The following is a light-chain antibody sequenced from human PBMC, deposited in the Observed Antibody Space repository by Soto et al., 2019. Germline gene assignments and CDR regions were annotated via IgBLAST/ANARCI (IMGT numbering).Light chain of an antibody. CDR2: AAS. V-gene: IGKV1-39*01. CDR1: QSISNY. CDR3: QQSYSSPPWT. Sequence: DIQMTQSPSSLSASVGDRVTITCRASQSISNYLNWYQQKPGKAPKLLIYAASNLQSGVPSRFSGSESGTDFTLTISSLQPEDFSNYYCQQSYSSPPWTFGQGTKVEIK. J-gene: IGKJ1*01.